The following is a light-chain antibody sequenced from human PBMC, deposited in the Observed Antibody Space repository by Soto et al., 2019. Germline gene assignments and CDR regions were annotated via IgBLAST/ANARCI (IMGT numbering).Light chain of an antibody. CDR2: GAS. CDR1: QSVSSSY. Sequence: EIVLTQSPGTLSLSPGERATLSCRASQSVSSSYLAWYQKKPGQAPRLLIYGASSRATGIPDRFSGSGSGTDFTLTISRLEPEDFAVYYCQHYGSSSFTFGPGTKVDIK. CDR3: QHYGSSSFT. V-gene: IGKV3-20*01. J-gene: IGKJ3*01.